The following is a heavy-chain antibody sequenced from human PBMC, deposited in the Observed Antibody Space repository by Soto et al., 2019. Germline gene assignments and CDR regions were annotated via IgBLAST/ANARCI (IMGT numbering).Heavy chain of an antibody. CDR2: IKSKTDGGTT. D-gene: IGHD3-3*01. CDR1: GFTFSNAW. CDR3: TTAFGVVTPAYYYGMDV. J-gene: IGHJ6*02. Sequence: PGGSLRLSCAASGFTFSNAWMNWVRQAPGKGLEWVGRIKSKTDGGTTDYAAPVKGRFTISRDDSKNTLYLQMNSLKTEDTAVYYCTTAFGVVTPAYYYGMDVWGQGTTVTVS. V-gene: IGHV3-15*07.